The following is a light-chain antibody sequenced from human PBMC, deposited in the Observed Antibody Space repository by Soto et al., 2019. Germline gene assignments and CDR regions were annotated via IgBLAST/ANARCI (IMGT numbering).Light chain of an antibody. J-gene: IGLJ2*01. Sequence: QTVVTQPPSASASLGASVTLTCTLSSGYSNYEVDWYQQRPGKGPRFVMRVGTGEIVGSKGDGIPDHFSVLGSGLNRYLTIKNIQEDDESDFHCGADHASGSTFDVVFGGGTKLTVL. V-gene: IGLV9-49*03. CDR1: SGYSNYE. CDR3: GADHASGSTFDVV. CDR2: VGTGEIVG.